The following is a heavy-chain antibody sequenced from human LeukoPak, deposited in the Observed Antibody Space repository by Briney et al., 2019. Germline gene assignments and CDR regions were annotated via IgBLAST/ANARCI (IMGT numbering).Heavy chain of an antibody. CDR1: GYTLTSYD. CDR2: INPNSGRT. CDR3: TRAAGCSSTSCYNELAAFYYYYYMDV. V-gene: IGHV1-8*01. D-gene: IGHD2-2*02. J-gene: IGHJ6*03. Sequence: ASVKVSCKASGYTLTSYDINWVRQATGQGLEWMGWINPNSGRTGYAQNFQGRITITRNTSISTAYMELSSLRSEDMAVYYCTRAAGCSSTSCYNELAAFYYYYYMDVWGKGTTVTVSS.